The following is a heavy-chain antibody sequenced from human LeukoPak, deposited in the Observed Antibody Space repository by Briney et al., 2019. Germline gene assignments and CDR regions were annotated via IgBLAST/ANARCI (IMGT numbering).Heavy chain of an antibody. V-gene: IGHV4-39*01. CDR1: GGSISSSSYY. CDR3: ARTHIVVVTANDAFDI. CDR2: IYYSGST. J-gene: IGHJ3*02. Sequence: SETLSLTCTVSGGSISSSSYYWGWIRQPPGKGLEWIGSIYYSGSTYYNPSLKSRVTISVDTSKNQFSLKLSSVTAADTAVYYCARTHIVVVTANDAFDIWGQGTMVTVSS. D-gene: IGHD2-21*02.